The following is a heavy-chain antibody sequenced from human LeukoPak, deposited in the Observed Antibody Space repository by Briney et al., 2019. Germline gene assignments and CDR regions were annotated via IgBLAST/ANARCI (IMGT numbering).Heavy chain of an antibody. D-gene: IGHD2-15*01. Sequence: ASVKVSCKASGYTFTSYGISWVRQAPGQGLEWMGWISAYNGNTNYAQKFQGRVTITADKSTSTAYMELSSLRSEDTAVYYCASGYCSGGSCYRSDYWGQGTLVTVSS. V-gene: IGHV1-18*01. CDR2: ISAYNGNT. CDR3: ASGYCSGGSCYRSDY. J-gene: IGHJ4*02. CDR1: GYTFTSYG.